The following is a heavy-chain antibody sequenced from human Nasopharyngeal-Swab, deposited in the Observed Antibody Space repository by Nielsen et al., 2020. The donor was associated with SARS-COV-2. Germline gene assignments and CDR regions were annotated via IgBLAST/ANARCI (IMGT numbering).Heavy chain of an antibody. D-gene: IGHD3-16*01. CDR1: GFTLSSFA. J-gene: IGHJ3*02. CDR2: ISYDGSNK. CDR3: ARGGGYVDAFDI. V-gene: IGHV3-30-3*01. Sequence: SLKPPCAASGFTLSSFAMHLVRQAPGKGLEWVAVISYDGSNKYYADSVKGRFTISRDNSKNTLYLQMNSLRAEDTAVYYCARGGGYVDAFDIWGQGTMVTVSS.